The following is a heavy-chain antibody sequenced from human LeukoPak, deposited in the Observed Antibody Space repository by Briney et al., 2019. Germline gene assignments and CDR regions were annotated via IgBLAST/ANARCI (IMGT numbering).Heavy chain of an antibody. CDR3: ARAYDYSNYGGY. D-gene: IGHD4-4*01. J-gene: IGHJ4*02. Sequence: GGSLRLSCAASGFTVSSNYMSWVRQAPGKGLEWVSVIYSGGSTYYADSVKGRFTISRDNSKNTLYLQMNSLRAEDTAVYYCARAYDYSNYGGYWGRGTLVTVSS. V-gene: IGHV3-66*01. CDR2: IYSGGST. CDR1: GFTVSSNY.